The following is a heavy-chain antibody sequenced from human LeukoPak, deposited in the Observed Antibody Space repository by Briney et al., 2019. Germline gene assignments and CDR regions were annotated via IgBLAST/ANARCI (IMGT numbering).Heavy chain of an antibody. Sequence: GGSLRLSCAASGFTFSDYDMHWLRQATGKGLELVSAIGTAGDTYYTGSVKGRFTISRENAKNSLYLQMNSLRAGDTAVYYCARVAKERVGGVYYFDYWGQGTLVTVSS. CDR3: ARVAKERVGGVYYFDY. J-gene: IGHJ4*02. D-gene: IGHD1-1*01. CDR2: IGTAGDT. CDR1: GFTFSDYD. V-gene: IGHV3-13*01.